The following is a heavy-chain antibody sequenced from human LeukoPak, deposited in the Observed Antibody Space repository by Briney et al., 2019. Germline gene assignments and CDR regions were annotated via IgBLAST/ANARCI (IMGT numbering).Heavy chain of an antibody. V-gene: IGHV4-59*08. J-gene: IGHJ4*02. CDR1: GGSISSYY. D-gene: IGHD3-3*02. CDR2: ISYSGNT. Sequence: PSETLSLTCTVSGGSISSYYWSWIRQPPGKGLEWIGYISYSGNTNYNPSLKSRVTISVDTSKNQFSLKLSSVTAADTAVYYCARHPEEHFSFGYFDYWGQGTLVTVSS. CDR3: ARHPEEHFSFGYFDY.